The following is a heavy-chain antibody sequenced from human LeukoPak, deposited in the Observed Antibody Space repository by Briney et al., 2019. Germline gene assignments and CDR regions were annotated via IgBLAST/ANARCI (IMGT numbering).Heavy chain of an antibody. CDR2: ISYIGST. Sequence: PSETLSLTCAVSADSFSSHYWTWIRQPPGKGLEWIGYISYIGSTNYNPSLKSRVTISIDTSKNQFYLKLSSVTAADTAVYYCARDLVTVTKGFDIWGQGTMVSVSS. V-gene: IGHV4-59*11. CDR1: ADSFSSHY. J-gene: IGHJ3*02. CDR3: ARDLVTVTKGFDI. D-gene: IGHD4-17*01.